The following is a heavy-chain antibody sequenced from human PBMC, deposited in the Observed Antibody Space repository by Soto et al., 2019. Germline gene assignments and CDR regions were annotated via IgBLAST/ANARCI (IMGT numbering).Heavy chain of an antibody. J-gene: IGHJ4*02. CDR3: AKDTIYDSSGYADY. D-gene: IGHD3-22*01. CDR1: GFTFDDYA. CDR2: ISGDGGST. Sequence: GGSLRLSCAASGFTFDDYAMHWVRQAPGKGLEWVSLISGDGGSTYYADSGKGRFTITRDNSKNSLYLQMSSLRTEDTALYYCAKDTIYDSSGYADYWGQGTLVTVSS. V-gene: IGHV3-43*02.